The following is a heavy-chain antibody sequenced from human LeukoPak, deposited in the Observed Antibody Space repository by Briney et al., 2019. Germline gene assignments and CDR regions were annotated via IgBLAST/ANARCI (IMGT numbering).Heavy chain of an antibody. CDR3: ARDPNIFWSGYYREDNWFDP. CDR1: GYTFTSYG. Sequence: GASVKVSCKASGYTFTSYGISWVRQAPGQGLEWMGWISAYNGNTNYAQKLQGRVTMTTDTSTSTAYMELRSLRSDDTAVYYCARDPNIFWSGYYREDNWFDPWGQGTLVTVSS. CDR2: ISAYNGNT. D-gene: IGHD3-3*01. V-gene: IGHV1-18*01. J-gene: IGHJ5*02.